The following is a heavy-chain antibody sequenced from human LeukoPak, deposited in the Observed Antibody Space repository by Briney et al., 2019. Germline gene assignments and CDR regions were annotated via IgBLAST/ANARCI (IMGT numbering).Heavy chain of an antibody. V-gene: IGHV4-59*01. Sequence: SETLSLTCTVSGGSISSYYWSWIRQPPGKGLGWIGYIYYSGSTNYNPSLKSRVTISVDTSKNQFSLKLSSVTAADTAVYYCARGMNYYYYMDVWGEGTTVTVSS. D-gene: IGHD2-8*01. CDR3: ARGMNYYYYMDV. J-gene: IGHJ6*03. CDR2: IYYSGST. CDR1: GGSISSYY.